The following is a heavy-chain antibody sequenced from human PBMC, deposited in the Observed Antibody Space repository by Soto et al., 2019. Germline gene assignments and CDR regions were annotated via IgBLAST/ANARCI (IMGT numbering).Heavy chain of an antibody. Sequence: GGSLRLSCAASGFTFSSYAMHWVRQAPGKGLEWLAVISYDGSNKYYADSVEGRFTISRDNSKNTLYLQMNSLRAEDTAVYYCARGCIAVAGMKNDAFDIWGQGTMVTVSS. D-gene: IGHD6-19*01. CDR3: ARGCIAVAGMKNDAFDI. CDR2: ISYDGSNK. J-gene: IGHJ3*02. V-gene: IGHV3-30-3*01. CDR1: GFTFSSYA.